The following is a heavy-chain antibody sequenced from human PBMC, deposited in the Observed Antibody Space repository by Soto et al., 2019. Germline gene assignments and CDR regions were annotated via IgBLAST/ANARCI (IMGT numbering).Heavy chain of an antibody. J-gene: IGHJ4*02. CDR3: ARDLPYCSSTSCQADYFDY. CDR1: GYTFTSYG. CDR2: ISAYNGNT. V-gene: IGHV1-18*01. D-gene: IGHD2-2*01. Sequence: ASVKVSCKASGYTFTSYGISWVRQAPGQGLEWMGWISAYNGNTNYAQKLQGRVTMTTDTSTSTAYMELRSLRSDDTAVYYRARDLPYCSSTSCQADYFDYWGQGTLVTVSS.